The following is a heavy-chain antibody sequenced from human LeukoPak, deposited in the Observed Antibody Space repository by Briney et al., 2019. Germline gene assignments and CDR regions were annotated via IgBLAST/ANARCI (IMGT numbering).Heavy chain of an antibody. V-gene: IGHV3-21*01. CDR1: GFTFNSYS. Sequence: GGSLRLSCTASGFTFNSYSMNWVRQAPGKGLEWVSSTSSSSSYIYYADSVKGRFTISRDNAKKSLYLQMNRLRAEDTAVYFCARADTSDILTGCSDYWGQGTLVTVSS. CDR2: TSSSSSYI. CDR3: ARADTSDILTGCSDY. D-gene: IGHD3-9*01. J-gene: IGHJ4*02.